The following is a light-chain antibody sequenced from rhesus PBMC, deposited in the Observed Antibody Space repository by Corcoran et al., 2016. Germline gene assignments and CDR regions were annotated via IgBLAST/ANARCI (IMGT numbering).Light chain of an antibody. V-gene: IGKV1-22*01. CDR1: QGISSW. Sequence: DIQMTQSPSSLSASVGDTVTITCRASQGISSWLAWYQQKPGKAPKLLVYKASSLQSGVPSRFSGSGSGTDFTLTISSLQSEGFATYYCQQYSSRPFTSGPGTKLDIK. CDR2: KAS. J-gene: IGKJ3*01. CDR3: QQYSSRPFT.